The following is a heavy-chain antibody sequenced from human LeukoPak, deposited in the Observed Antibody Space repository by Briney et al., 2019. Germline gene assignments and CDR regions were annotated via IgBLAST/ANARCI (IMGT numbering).Heavy chain of an antibody. D-gene: IGHD3-3*01. J-gene: IGHJ4*02. CDR3: ARAPGTTFGVTSTR. CDR1: GGTFSSYT. Sequence: SVKVSCKASGGTFSSYTISWVRQAPGQGLEWMGRIIPILGIANYAQKFQGRVTITADKSTSTAYMELSSLRSDDTAVYYCARAPGTTFGVTSTRWGQGTLVTVSS. V-gene: IGHV1-69*02. CDR2: IIPILGIA.